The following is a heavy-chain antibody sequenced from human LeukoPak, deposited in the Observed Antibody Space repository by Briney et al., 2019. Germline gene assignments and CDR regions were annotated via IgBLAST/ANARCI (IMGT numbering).Heavy chain of an antibody. CDR3: AKDQRRNYPPYYYMDV. J-gene: IGHJ6*03. CDR2: ISYDGSNK. CDR1: GFTFSSYG. D-gene: IGHD1-7*01. Sequence: GGSLRLSCAASGFTFSSYGMHWVRQAPGKGLEWVAVISYDGSNKYYADSVKGRFTISRDNSKNTLYLQMNSLRAKDTAVYYCAKDQRRNYPPYYYMDVWGKGTTVTVSS. V-gene: IGHV3-30*18.